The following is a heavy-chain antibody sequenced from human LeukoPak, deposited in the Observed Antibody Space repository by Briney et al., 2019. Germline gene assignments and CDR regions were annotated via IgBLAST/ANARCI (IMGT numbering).Heavy chain of an antibody. Sequence: GGSQRLSCAASGFTFSSYRMNWVRQAPGKGLEWVSCISSSSSYIYYADSVKGRFTISRDTAKNLLYLQMNSLRAEDTAVYYCARDLSSGIGNYFDYWGQGTLVTVSS. CDR3: ARDLSSGIGNYFDY. J-gene: IGHJ4*02. V-gene: IGHV3-21*01. D-gene: IGHD3-22*01. CDR1: GFTFSSYR. CDR2: ISSSSSYI.